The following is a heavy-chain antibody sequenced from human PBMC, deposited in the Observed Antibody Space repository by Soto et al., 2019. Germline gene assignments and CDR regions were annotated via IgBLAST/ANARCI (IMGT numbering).Heavy chain of an antibody. CDR1: GGSIRSGGYY. V-gene: IGHV4-31*03. J-gene: IGHJ6*02. D-gene: IGHD3-3*01. CDR3: AGGSGYYLPYYYYYGMDV. CDR2: IYYSGST. Sequence: SETLSLTCTVSGGSIRSGGYYWSWLRQHPGKGLEWIGYIYYSGSTYYNPSLKSRVTISVDTSKNQFSLKLSSVTAADTAVYYCAGGSGYYLPYYYYYGMDVWGQGTTVTVSS.